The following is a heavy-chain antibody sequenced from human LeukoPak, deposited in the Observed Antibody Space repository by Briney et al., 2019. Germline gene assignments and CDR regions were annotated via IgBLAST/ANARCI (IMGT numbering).Heavy chain of an antibody. Sequence: PGGSLRLSCAASGFTFSSYTMNWVRQAPGKGLEWVSIISSGSSYIHYADSVKGRFTISRDNAKNSLYLQMNSLRAEDTAVYYCARDLGYYGSGSQNDGFDYWGQGTLVTVSS. CDR2: ISSGSSYI. V-gene: IGHV3-21*01. D-gene: IGHD3-10*01. J-gene: IGHJ4*02. CDR3: ARDLGYYGSGSQNDGFDY. CDR1: GFTFSSYT.